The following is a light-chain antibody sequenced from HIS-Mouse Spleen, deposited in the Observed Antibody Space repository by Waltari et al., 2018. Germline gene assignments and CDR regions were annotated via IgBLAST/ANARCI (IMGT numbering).Light chain of an antibody. CDR1: ALPKKY. CDR3: YSTDSSGNHRV. V-gene: IGLV3-10*01. CDR2: EDS. J-gene: IGLJ2*01. Sequence: SYELTQPPSVSVSPGQTARITCSGDALPKKYAYWYQQKSGQAPVLFIYEDSKRPSGIPGVFAGSSSGTMATLTISGAQVEDEADYYCYSTDSSGNHRVFGGGTKLTVL.